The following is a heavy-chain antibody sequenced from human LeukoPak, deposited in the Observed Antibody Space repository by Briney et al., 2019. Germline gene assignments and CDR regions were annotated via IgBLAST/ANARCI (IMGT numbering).Heavy chain of an antibody. CDR3: AKDRGWDIGGFDY. CDR1: GFTFSSYA. Sequence: GGSLRLSCAASGFTFSSYAMSWVRQAPGKGLEWVSAISGSGGSTYYADSVKGRFTISRDNPKNTLYLQMNSLRAEDTAVYYCAKDRGWDIGGFDYWGQGTLVTVSS. V-gene: IGHV3-23*01. D-gene: IGHD2-15*01. J-gene: IGHJ4*02. CDR2: ISGSGGST.